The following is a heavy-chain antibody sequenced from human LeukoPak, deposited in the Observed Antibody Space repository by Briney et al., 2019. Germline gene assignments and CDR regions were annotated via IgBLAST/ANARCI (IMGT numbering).Heavy chain of an antibody. J-gene: IGHJ4*02. Sequence: GGSLRLSCAASGFTFSSYGMHWVRQAPGKGLEWVAVISYDGSNEYYADSVKGRFTISRDNSKNTLYLQMDSLRAEDTAVYYCARDLNRRVFTDYWGQGTLVTVSS. V-gene: IGHV3-30*03. CDR2: ISYDGSNE. CDR1: GFTFSSYG. CDR3: ARDLNRRVFTDY.